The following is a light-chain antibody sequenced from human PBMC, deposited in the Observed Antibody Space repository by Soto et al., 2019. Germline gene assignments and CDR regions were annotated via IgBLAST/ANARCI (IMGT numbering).Light chain of an antibody. J-gene: IGLJ3*02. Sequence: QSALTQPPSASGSPGQSVTISCTGTSSDVGGYDHVSWYQQSPGKAPKLMINEVTKRPSGVPDRFSGSKSGNTASLTVSGLQAEDEADYYCGSYAGSGNGVFGGGTKLTVL. CDR1: SSDVGGYDH. CDR2: EVT. V-gene: IGLV2-8*01. CDR3: GSYAGSGNGV.